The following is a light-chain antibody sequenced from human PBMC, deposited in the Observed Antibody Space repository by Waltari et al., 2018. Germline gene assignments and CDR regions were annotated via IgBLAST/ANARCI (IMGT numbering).Light chain of an antibody. CDR1: SGHSSNI. J-gene: IGLJ3*02. CDR2: INRDGSH. CDR3: QTGGHGTWV. Sequence: QLVLTQSPSASASLGASVKLTCTLASGHSSNIVAWLQQQPENGPRYLMQINRDGSHSKGDEIPDRFSGASSVAERCLTIASVQSEDEADYYCQTGGHGTWVFGGGTKLTVL. V-gene: IGLV4-69*01.